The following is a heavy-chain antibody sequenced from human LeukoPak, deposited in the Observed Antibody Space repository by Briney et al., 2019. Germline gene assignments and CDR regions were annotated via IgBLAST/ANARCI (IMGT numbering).Heavy chain of an antibody. D-gene: IGHD2-15*01. CDR2: IDSDGRT. J-gene: IGHJ3*02. V-gene: IGHV3-53*01. CDR1: GFTFSSYS. CDR3: ARDSQYCSSGSCSPGASDI. Sequence: GGSLRLSCAASGFTFSSYSMSWVRQAPGKGLEWVSFIDSDGRTDYADSVKGRFTISRDNSKNTLYLQMNSLRVEDTAVYYCARDSQYCSSGSCSPGASDIWGQGTMVTVSS.